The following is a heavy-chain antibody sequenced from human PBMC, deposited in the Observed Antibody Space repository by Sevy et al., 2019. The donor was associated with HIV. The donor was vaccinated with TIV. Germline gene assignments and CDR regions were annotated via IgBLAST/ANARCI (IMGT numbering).Heavy chain of an antibody. CDR1: GYTLSGLP. D-gene: IGHD3-3*01. CDR2: FDPEDGET. J-gene: IGHJ6*02. Sequence: ASVKVSCKVSGYTLSGLPMHWVRQAPGKGLEWLGGFDPEDGETIYAQKFQGRVTMTEDTSTDTAYMELSRLRSEDTAVYYCATLDFWSDHPFYGTDVWGQGTTVTVSS. CDR3: ATLDFWSDHPFYGTDV. V-gene: IGHV1-24*01.